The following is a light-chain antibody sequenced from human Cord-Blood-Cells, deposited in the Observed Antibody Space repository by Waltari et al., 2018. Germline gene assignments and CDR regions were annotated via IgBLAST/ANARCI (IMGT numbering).Light chain of an antibody. CDR3: QQSYSTPYT. J-gene: IGKJ2*01. CDR2: AAS. Sequence: DIQLTQSPSSLSASVGDRVTTTCRASQSISSYLNWYQQKPGKAPKLLIYAASSLQSGVPSRFSGSRSGTDFTLTISSLQPEDFATYYCQQSYSTPYTFGQGTKLEIK. CDR1: QSISSY. V-gene: IGKV1-39*01.